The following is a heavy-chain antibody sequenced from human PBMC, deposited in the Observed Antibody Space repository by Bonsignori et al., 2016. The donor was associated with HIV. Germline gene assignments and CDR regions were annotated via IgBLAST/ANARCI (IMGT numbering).Heavy chain of an antibody. V-gene: IGHV3-21*01. J-gene: IGHJ6*03. CDR3: AREDEGLLRYYYYYYYMDV. D-gene: IGHD3-3*01. Sequence: WIRQPPRKGLEWVSSISSSSSYIYYADSVKGRFTISRDNAKNSLYLQMNSLRAEDTAVYYCAREDEGLLRYYYYYYYMDVWGKGTTVTVSS. CDR2: ISSSSSYI.